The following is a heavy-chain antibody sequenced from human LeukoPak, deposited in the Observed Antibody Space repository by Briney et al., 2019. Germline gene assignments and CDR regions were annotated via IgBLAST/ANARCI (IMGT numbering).Heavy chain of an antibody. J-gene: IGHJ3*02. D-gene: IGHD3-22*01. CDR3: ARDPATYSSDSSGIWDAFDI. V-gene: IGHV4-38-2*02. Sequence: PSETLSLTCTVSGYSISSGYYWGWIRQPPGKELEWIGSIYHSGNTSYNPSLKSRVTISVDTSKNQFSLKLSSVTAADTAVYYCARDPATYSSDSSGIWDAFDIWGRGTMVTVSS. CDR1: GYSISSGYY. CDR2: IYHSGNT.